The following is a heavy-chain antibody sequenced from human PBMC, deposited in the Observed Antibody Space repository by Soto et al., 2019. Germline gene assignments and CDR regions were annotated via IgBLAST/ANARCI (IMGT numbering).Heavy chain of an antibody. CDR2: INAGNGNT. Sequence: QVQLVQSGAEVKKPGASVKVSCKASGYTFTSYAMHWVRQAPGQRLEWMGWINAGNGNTKYSQKFQGRVTITRDTSASTAYMELSSLRSEDTAVYYCARVWTTVTKSKETFDYWGQGTLVTVSS. D-gene: IGHD4-17*01. CDR3: ARVWTTVTKSKETFDY. CDR1: GYTFTSYA. J-gene: IGHJ4*02. V-gene: IGHV1-3*01.